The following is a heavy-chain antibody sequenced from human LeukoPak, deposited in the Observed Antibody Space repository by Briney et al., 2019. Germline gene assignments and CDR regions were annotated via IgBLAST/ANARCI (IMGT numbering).Heavy chain of an antibody. Sequence: ASVKVSCKASGYTFTSYGISWVRHAPGQGLEWMGWISAYNGNTNYAQKLQGRVTMTTDTSTSTAYMELRSLRSDDTAVYYCARDKPTYYYDSSGSASHFDYWGQGTLVTVSS. V-gene: IGHV1-18*01. J-gene: IGHJ4*02. D-gene: IGHD3-22*01. CDR1: GYTFTSYG. CDR3: ARDKPTYYYDSSGSASHFDY. CDR2: ISAYNGNT.